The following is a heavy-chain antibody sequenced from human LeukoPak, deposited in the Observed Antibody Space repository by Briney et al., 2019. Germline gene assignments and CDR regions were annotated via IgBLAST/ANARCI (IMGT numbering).Heavy chain of an antibody. CDR2: ISAYNGNT. V-gene: IGHV1-18*01. D-gene: IGHD3-3*01. Sequence: VSVKVSCKASGYTFTSYGISWVRQAPGQGLEWMGWISAYNGNTNYAQKLQGRVTMTTDTSTSTAYMELRSLRSDDTAVYYCARDGRPFLEWLYTNWFDPWGQGTLVTVSS. CDR3: ARDGRPFLEWLYTNWFDP. J-gene: IGHJ5*02. CDR1: GYTFTSYG.